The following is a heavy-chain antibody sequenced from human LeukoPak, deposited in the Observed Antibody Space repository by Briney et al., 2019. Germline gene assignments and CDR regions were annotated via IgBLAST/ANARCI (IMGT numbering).Heavy chain of an antibody. J-gene: IGHJ4*02. CDR2: ISSSSSYI. V-gene: IGHV3-21*01. Sequence: GGSLRLSCAASGFTFSSYSMNWVRQAPGKGLEWVSSISSSSSYIYYADSVKGRFTISRDNAKNSLYLQMNSLRAEDTAVYYCARDHYDILTGYYNFDYWGQGTLVTVPS. CDR1: GFTFSSYS. D-gene: IGHD3-9*01. CDR3: ARDHYDILTGYYNFDY.